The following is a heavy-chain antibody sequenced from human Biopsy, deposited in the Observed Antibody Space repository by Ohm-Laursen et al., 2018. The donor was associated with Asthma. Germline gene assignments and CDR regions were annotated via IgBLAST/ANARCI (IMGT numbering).Heavy chain of an antibody. CDR2: INSVFGTT. CDR1: GGTFNTYV. D-gene: IGHD2-2*01. J-gene: IGHJ4*02. V-gene: IGHV1-69*13. Sequence: GASVKVSCKSLGGTFNTYVIGWVRQAPGQGLECTGGINSVFGTTTYPQKFQDRVTITADDSTSTVYMELSSLRSEDTAVYYCARKAGSCISRTCYSLDFWGQGTLVTVSS. CDR3: ARKAGSCISRTCYSLDF.